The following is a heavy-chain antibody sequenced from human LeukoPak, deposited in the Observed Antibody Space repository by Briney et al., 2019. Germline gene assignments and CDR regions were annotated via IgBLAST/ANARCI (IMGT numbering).Heavy chain of an antibody. V-gene: IGHV3-74*01. J-gene: IGHJ4*02. CDR1: GFSFSGHW. CDR3: AGGEPYVY. CDR2: ISPTGSTT. D-gene: IGHD1-14*01. Sequence: GGSLRLSCTASGFSFSGHWMHWARQLPGKGLVWVSRISPTGSTTSYADSVRGRFTISRDNSKNTLYLQMNSLRVEDTAMYYCAGGEPYVYWGQGTLVTVSS.